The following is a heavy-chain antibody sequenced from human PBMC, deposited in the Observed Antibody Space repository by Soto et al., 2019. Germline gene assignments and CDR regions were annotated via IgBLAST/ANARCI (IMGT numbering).Heavy chain of an antibody. V-gene: IGHV3-23*01. CDR3: ATSFRYFDN. Sequence: PGGSLRLSCAASGSISTTTPLSWVRQAPGKGLEWVSTISGRGTNTYYADSVKGRFIISRDNLKNTVNLQMNGLGVEDTAIYYCATSFRYFDNWGQGTRVPSPQ. CDR2: ISGRGTNT. J-gene: IGHJ4*02. CDR1: GSISTTTP.